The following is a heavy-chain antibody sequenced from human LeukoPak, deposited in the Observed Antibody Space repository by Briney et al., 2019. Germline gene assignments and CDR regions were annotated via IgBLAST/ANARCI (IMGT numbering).Heavy chain of an antibody. Sequence: GGSLRLSCAASGFTFSSYAVSWVRQAPGKGLEWVSSISSSSSYIYYADSVKGRFTISRDNAKNSLYLQMNSLRAEDTAVYYCARDWPTIAAAGTIPEYFQHWGQGTLVTVSS. V-gene: IGHV3-21*01. D-gene: IGHD6-13*01. J-gene: IGHJ1*01. CDR3: ARDWPTIAAAGTIPEYFQH. CDR1: GFTFSSYA. CDR2: ISSSSSYI.